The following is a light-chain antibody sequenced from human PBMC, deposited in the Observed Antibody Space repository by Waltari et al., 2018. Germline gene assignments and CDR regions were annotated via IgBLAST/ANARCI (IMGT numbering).Light chain of an antibody. CDR1: SGHSTYA. J-gene: IGLJ3*02. V-gene: IGLV4-69*01. Sequence: QLVLTQSSSASASLGASVKLTCTLSSGHSTYAIAWHQQQPEKGPRFLMKVNNDGSHNKGDGIPDRFSCSSSGAERYLTISSLQSEDEADYYCQTWGTGIWVFGGGTKLTVL. CDR3: QTWGTGIWV. CDR2: VNNDGSH.